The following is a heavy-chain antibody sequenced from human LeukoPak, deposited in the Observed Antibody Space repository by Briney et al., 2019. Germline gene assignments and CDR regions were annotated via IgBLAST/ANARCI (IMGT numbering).Heavy chain of an antibody. CDR3: TRLFNGSPADY. Sequence: PSETLSLTCTVSGGSITNNNYHWGWIRQPPGKGLEWIGSIYYRDNTYYDPSLKSRVTISVDTSKNQFSLWLSSVTAADTSVYYCTRLFNGSPADYWGQGILVTVSS. V-gene: IGHV4-39*01. CDR2: IYYRDNT. CDR1: GGSITNNNYH. J-gene: IGHJ4*02. D-gene: IGHD1-1*01.